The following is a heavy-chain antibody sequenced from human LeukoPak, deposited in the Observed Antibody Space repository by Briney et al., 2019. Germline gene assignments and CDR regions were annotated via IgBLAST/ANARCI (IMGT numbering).Heavy chain of an antibody. CDR1: GFTFSSYP. CDR3: ARPCSGGSCYQGY. J-gene: IGHJ4*02. V-gene: IGHV3-30-3*01. D-gene: IGHD2-15*01. Sequence: GGSLRPSCAASGFTFSSYPMHWVRQAPGKGLEWVAVISYDGSNKYYADSVKGRFTISRDNSKNTLYLQMNSLRVEDTAVFYCARPCSGGSCYQGYWGQGTLVTVSS. CDR2: ISYDGSNK.